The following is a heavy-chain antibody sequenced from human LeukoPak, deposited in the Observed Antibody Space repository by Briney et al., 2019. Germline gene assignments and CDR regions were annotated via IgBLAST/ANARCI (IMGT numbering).Heavy chain of an antibody. D-gene: IGHD3-9*01. CDR2: IYYSGST. Sequence: SETLSLTCTVSGGSISSYYWSWIRQPPAKGLELIGYIYYSGSTNYNPSLKSRVTISVDTSKNQFSLKLSSVTAADTAVYYCARGNYDILTGYYSNFDYWGQGTLVTVSS. CDR3: ARGNYDILTGYYSNFDY. J-gene: IGHJ4*02. CDR1: GGSISSYY. V-gene: IGHV4-59*01.